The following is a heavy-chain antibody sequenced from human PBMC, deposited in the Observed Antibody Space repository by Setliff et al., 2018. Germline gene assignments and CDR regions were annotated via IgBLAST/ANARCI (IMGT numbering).Heavy chain of an antibody. CDR2: ISGYDGNT. CDR3: ANSRVTNFRGHLYLPRGLDV. CDR1: GYIFTNYG. J-gene: IGHJ6*02. D-gene: IGHD3-16*01. Sequence: GASVKVSCKASGYIFTNYGINWVRQAPGQGLEWMGWISGYDGNTKYAQKFQGRVALTTDTSTRTAYMELRSLRSDDTAVYYCANSRVTNFRGHLYLPRGLDVWGQGTTVTVSS. V-gene: IGHV1-18*01.